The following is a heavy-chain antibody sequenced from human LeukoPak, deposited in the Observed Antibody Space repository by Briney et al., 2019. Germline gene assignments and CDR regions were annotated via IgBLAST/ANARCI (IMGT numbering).Heavy chain of an antibody. CDR1: GGSISSYY. CDR2: IYYSGST. J-gene: IGHJ6*02. CDR3: ARDGGQLVQSHYYYYGMDV. D-gene: IGHD6-13*01. V-gene: IGHV4-59*01. Sequence: SETLSLTCTVFGGSISSYYWSWIRQPPGKGLEWIGYIYYSGSTNYNPSLKSRVTISVDTSKNQFSLKLSSVTAADTAVYYCARDGGQLVQSHYYYYGMDVWGQGTTVTVSS.